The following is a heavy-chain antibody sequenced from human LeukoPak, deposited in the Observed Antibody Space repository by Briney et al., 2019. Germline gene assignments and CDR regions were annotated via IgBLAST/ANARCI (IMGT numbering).Heavy chain of an antibody. D-gene: IGHD3-3*01. Sequence: ASEKLSCKASGYTFTSYYMHWVRQAPGQGLEWMGWINPNSGGTNYAQKFQGRVTMTRDTSISTAYMELSRLRSDDTAVYYCARGPQPWSGPYNWFDPWGQGTLVTVSS. CDR1: GYTFTSYY. V-gene: IGHV1-2*02. CDR3: ARGPQPWSGPYNWFDP. J-gene: IGHJ5*02. CDR2: INPNSGGT.